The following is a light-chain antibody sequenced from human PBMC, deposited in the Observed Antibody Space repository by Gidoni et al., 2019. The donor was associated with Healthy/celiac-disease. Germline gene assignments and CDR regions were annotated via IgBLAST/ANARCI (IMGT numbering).Light chain of an antibody. Sequence: EIVLTQSPGTLSLSPGERATLSCSASQSVSSSYVAWYQQKPGQAPRFLIYGASSRATCIPDRFRGSGSGTDFTLTISRLEPEDFAVYYCQQYGRTFGQGTKVEIK. V-gene: IGKV3-20*01. CDR3: QQYGRT. CDR2: GAS. CDR1: QSVSSSY. J-gene: IGKJ1*01.